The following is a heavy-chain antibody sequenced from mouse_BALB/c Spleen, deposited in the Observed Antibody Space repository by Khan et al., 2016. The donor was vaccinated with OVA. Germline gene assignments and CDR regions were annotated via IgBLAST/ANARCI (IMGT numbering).Heavy chain of an antibody. Sequence: VQLQQPGPELVKPGASVKISCKATGYTFTDYNMDWVRQSQGESLEWIGYIFPNTGGTGYNQKFKTKATLTVDSSSSTAYMELRNLTSDDSADYFCARAGYGSFGFWGQGTLVTVSA. V-gene: IGHV1S29*02. CDR2: IFPNTGGT. D-gene: IGHD1-2*01. J-gene: IGHJ3*01. CDR1: GYTFTDYN. CDR3: ARAGYGSFGF.